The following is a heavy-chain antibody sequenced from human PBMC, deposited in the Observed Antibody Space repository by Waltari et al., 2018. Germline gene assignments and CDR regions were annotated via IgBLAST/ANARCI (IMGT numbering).Heavy chain of an antibody. V-gene: IGHV3-48*01. CDR2: ISSSSSTI. CDR3: AREGGLLRFLEWLPPDY. CDR1: GFTFSSYS. D-gene: IGHD3-3*01. J-gene: IGHJ4*02. Sequence: EVQLVESGGGVVRPGGSLRLSCAASGFTFSSYSMNWVRQAPGKGLEWVSYISSSSSTIYYADSVKGRFTISRDNAKNSLYLQMNSLRAEDTAVYYCAREGGLLRFLEWLPPDYWGQGTLVTVSS.